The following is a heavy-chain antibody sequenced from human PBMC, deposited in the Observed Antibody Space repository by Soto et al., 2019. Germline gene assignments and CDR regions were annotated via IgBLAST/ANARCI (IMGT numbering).Heavy chain of an antibody. V-gene: IGHV3-48*02. CDR3: ASWPDAADY. CDR1: GFTFSSYS. CDR2: ISSSSSSI. J-gene: IGHJ4*02. D-gene: IGHD6-25*01. Sequence: GGSLRLSCAASGFTFSSYSMNWVRQAPGKGLEWVSYISSSSSSIYYADSVKGRFTISRDNAKNSLYLQMNNLRDEDTAVYYCASWPDAADYWGQGTLVTVSS.